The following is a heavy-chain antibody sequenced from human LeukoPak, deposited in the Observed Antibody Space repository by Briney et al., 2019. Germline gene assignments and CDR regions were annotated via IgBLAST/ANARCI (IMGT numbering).Heavy chain of an antibody. J-gene: IGHJ6*03. Sequence: GGSLRLSCAASGFTFSSYAMHWVRQAPGKGLEWVAVISYDGSNKYYADSVKGRFTISRDNSKNTLYLQMNSLRAEDTAVYYCARAHDSRWLVPWYYYMDVWGKGTTVTVSS. CDR2: ISYDGSNK. V-gene: IGHV3-30*04. CDR3: ARAHDSRWLVPWYYYMDV. CDR1: GFTFSSYA. D-gene: IGHD6-19*01.